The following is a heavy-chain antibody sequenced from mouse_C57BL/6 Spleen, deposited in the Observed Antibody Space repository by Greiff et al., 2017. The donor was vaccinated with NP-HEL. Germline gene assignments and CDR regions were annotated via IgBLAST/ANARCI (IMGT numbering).Heavy chain of an antibody. D-gene: IGHD1-2*01. CDR3: ATAWGSKYYFDY. CDR1: GYTFTDYN. Sequence: EVQLQQSGPELVKPGASVKMSCKASGYTFTDYNMHWVKQSHGKSLEWIGYINPNNGGTSYNQKFKGKATLTVNKSSSTAYMELRSLTSEDSAVYYWATAWGSKYYFDYWGQGTTLTVSS. V-gene: IGHV1-22*01. CDR2: INPNNGGT. J-gene: IGHJ2*01.